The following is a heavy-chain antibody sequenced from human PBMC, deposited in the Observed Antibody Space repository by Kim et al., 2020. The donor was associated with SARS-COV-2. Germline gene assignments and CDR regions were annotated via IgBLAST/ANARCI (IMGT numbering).Heavy chain of an antibody. CDR3: ARDRGKQDDY. V-gene: IGHV3-74*01. D-gene: IGHD3-10*01. Sequence: SRADDADSVRCRFTVSRDNAKNTLYLQMDSLRAEDTAVYYCARDRGKQDDYWGQGTQVTVSS. J-gene: IGHJ4*02. CDR2: SRA.